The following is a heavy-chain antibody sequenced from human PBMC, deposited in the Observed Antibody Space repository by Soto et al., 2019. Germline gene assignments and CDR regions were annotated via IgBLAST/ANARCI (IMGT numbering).Heavy chain of an antibody. CDR2: IDPIDSYT. CDR1: GYSFTSYW. V-gene: IGHV5-10-1*01. J-gene: IGHJ6*02. Sequence: HGESLKISCKGSGYSFTSYWISWVRQMPGKGLYCMGRIDPIDSYTNYSPSFQGHVTISADKSISTAYLQWSSLKASDTAMYYCARSGSLATAPHGMDVWGQGTTVTVSS. CDR3: ARSGSLATAPHGMDV. D-gene: IGHD6-6*01.